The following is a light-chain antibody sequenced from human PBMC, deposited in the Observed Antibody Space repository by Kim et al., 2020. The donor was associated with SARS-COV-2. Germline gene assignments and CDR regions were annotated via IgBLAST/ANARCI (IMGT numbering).Light chain of an antibody. J-gene: IGKJ4*01. Sequence: DIQMTQSPSSLAASVGDRVTIICRASQSINTYLNWYQQKPDKAPKLLIYAASTLKSRVPSRFSGSGSGTDFTLTISSLQPEDFATYYFQQSHTAPLLTFGGGTNVDIK. CDR2: AAS. CDR1: QSINTY. V-gene: IGKV1-39*01. CDR3: QQSHTAPLLT.